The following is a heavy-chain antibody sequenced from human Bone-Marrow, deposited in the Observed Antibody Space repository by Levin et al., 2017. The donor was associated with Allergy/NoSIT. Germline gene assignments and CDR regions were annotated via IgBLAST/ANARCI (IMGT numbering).Heavy chain of an antibody. J-gene: IGHJ4*02. CDR2: ISGSGGST. V-gene: IGHV3-23*01. CDR1: GFTFSSYA. D-gene: IGHD3-10*01. Sequence: GGSLRLSCAGSGFTFSSYAMSWVRQAPGKGLEWVSAISGSGGSTYYADSVKGRFTISRDNSKNTVYLQMNSLRAEDTAVYFCAKDRFTGWFGEFDYWGQGTLVTVSS. CDR3: AKDRFTGWFGEFDY.